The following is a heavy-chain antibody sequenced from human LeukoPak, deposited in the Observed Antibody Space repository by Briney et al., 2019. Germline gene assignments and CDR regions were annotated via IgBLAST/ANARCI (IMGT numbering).Heavy chain of an antibody. Sequence: SETLSLTCTVSGGSISSFYWSWVRQSAGKGLEWIGRVDTSGSTHYNPSLGSRVTMSLVTSKNQFSLKLTSVTVADTAVYYCARGLGGASYYMDVWGKGTTVTVSS. V-gene: IGHV4-4*07. D-gene: IGHD3-16*01. J-gene: IGHJ6*03. CDR2: VDTSGST. CDR1: GGSISSFY. CDR3: ARGLGGASYYMDV.